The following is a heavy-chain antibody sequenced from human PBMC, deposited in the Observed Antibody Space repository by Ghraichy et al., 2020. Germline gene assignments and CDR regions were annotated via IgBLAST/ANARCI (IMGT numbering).Heavy chain of an antibody. J-gene: IGHJ3*02. CDR2: ISDSGGST. CDR1: GFTFGSHA. V-gene: IGHV3-23*01. D-gene: IGHD2-21*02. Sequence: GGSLRLSCAASGFTFGSHAMSWVRQTPGKGLEWVSAISDSGGSTYFTDSAKGRFAISRDNSKNTLYLQMNSLRDEDTAVYYCARAYCGADTCHGGVFDIWGQGTVVTVSS. CDR3: ARAYCGADTCHGGVFDI.